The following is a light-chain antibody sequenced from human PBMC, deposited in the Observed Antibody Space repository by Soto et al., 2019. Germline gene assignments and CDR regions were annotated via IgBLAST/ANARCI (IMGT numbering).Light chain of an antibody. CDR1: QRISNW. Sequence: DIQMTQSPSTLSTSVGDRVTITCRASQRISNWLAWYQQKPGKAPKLLIYDASSLESGVPSRFSASGSGTEFTLTISSLQPDDFATYYCQQYNSYSTFGQGTKVEIK. J-gene: IGKJ1*01. CDR3: QQYNSYST. CDR2: DAS. V-gene: IGKV1-5*01.